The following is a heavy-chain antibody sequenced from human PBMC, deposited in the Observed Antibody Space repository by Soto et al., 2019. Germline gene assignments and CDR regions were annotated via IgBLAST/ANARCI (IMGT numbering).Heavy chain of an antibody. CDR2: MYHSGST. CDR3: ARERYGDYVGYFAP. CDR1: GGSISSGGYS. V-gene: IGHV4-30-2*01. D-gene: IGHD4-17*01. Sequence: SETLSLTCAVSGGSISSGGYSWSWIRQPPGKGLEWIGCMYHSGSTYYNLSLKCRVTISVDRSKNQFSLKVSSVTAADTAVDYCARERYGDYVGYFAPWGQGTLDTVSS. J-gene: IGHJ5*02.